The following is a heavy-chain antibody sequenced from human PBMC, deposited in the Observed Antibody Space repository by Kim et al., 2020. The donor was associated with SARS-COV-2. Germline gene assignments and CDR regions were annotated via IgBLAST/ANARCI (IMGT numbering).Heavy chain of an antibody. D-gene: IGHD3-22*01. Sequence: GGSLRLSCAASGFTFSAYAMSWVRQAPGMGLEWVSGISGSDGSTYYADSVKGRFIISRDNSKNTLHLQMNSLRAEDTAVYYCAKHFGSSGSEFQHWGQGILVTVSS. CDR2: ISGSDGST. V-gene: IGHV3-23*01. CDR3: AKHFGSSGSEFQH. J-gene: IGHJ1*01. CDR1: GFTFSAYA.